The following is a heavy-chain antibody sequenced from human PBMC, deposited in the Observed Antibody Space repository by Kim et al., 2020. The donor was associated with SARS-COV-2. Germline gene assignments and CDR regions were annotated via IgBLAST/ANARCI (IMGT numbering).Heavy chain of an antibody. J-gene: IGHJ6*01. CDR3: ARGSDQGVIDAASYYYYG. CDR2: INHSGST. V-gene: IGHV4-34*01. CDR1: GGSFSGYY. D-gene: IGHD3-16*02. Sequence: SETLSLTCAVYGGSFSGYYWSWIRQPPGKGLEWIGEINHSGSTNYNPSLKSRVTISVDTSKNQFSLKLSSVTAADTAVYYCARGSDQGVIDAASYYYYG.